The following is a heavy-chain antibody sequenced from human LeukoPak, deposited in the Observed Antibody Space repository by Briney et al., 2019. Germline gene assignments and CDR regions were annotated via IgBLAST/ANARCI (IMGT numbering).Heavy chain of an antibody. V-gene: IGHV3-30-3*01. Sequence: GGSLRLSCAASGFTFSSYAMHWVRQAPGKGLEWVAVISYDGSNKYYADSVKGRFTISRDNSKNTLYLQMNSLRAEDTAVYYCTRPTALGYWGQGTLVTVSS. CDR1: GFTFSSYA. J-gene: IGHJ4*02. D-gene: IGHD2-21*02. CDR3: TRPTALGY. CDR2: ISYDGSNK.